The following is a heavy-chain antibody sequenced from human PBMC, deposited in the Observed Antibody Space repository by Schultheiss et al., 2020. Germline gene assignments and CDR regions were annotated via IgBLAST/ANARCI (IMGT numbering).Heavy chain of an antibody. Sequence: SATLALTCTVSGGSVSSGSYYWSWIRQPPGKGLEWIGYIYYSGSTNYNPSLKSRVTISVDTSKNQFSLKLSSVTAADTAVYYCAREKGAYDFWSGSSYYYGMDVWGQGTTVTVSS. D-gene: IGHD3-3*01. J-gene: IGHJ6*02. CDR2: IYYSGST. V-gene: IGHV4-61*01. CDR1: GGSVSSGSYY. CDR3: AREKGAYDFWSGSSYYYGMDV.